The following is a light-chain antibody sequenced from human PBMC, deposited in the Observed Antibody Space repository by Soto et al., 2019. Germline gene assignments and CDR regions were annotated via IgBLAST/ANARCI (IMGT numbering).Light chain of an antibody. V-gene: IGKV2-40*01. CDR1: QSLLHSNGYNY. CDR3: MQRIEFPLT. J-gene: IGKJ5*01. Sequence: DIVITQSPLSLPVTPGETASISCRSSQSLLHSNGYNYLDWYLQKPGQSPQLLIYTLSYRASGVPDRFSGSGSGTDFTLKISRVEAEDVGVYYCMQRIEFPLTFGQGTRLEIK. CDR2: TLS.